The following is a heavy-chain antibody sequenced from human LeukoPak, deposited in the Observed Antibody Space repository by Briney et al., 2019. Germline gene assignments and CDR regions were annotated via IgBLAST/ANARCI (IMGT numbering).Heavy chain of an antibody. CDR1: GFTFSDYY. D-gene: IGHD3-9*01. V-gene: IGHV3-11*01. CDR3: ARDGFYDILTGYPPTLIYGMDV. CDR2: ISSSGSTI. Sequence: PGGSLRLSCAASGFTFSDYYMSWIRQAPGKGLEWVSYISSSGSTIYYVDSVKGRFTISRDNAKNSLYLQMNSLRAEDTAVYYCARDGFYDILTGYPPTLIYGMDVWGQGTTVTVSS. J-gene: IGHJ6*02.